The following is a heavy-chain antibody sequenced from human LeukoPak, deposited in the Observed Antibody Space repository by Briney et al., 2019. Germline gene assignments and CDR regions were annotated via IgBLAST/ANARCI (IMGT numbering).Heavy chain of an antibody. D-gene: IGHD4-17*01. Sequence: DPGGSLRLSCAASGFIFNNYAMSWVRQAPGEGLEWVSAISGGGDSIYYADSVKGRFTISRDNSKNMLYLQMNSLRAEDTAVYYCAKYASVTSFDYWGQGTLVTVSS. CDR3: AKYASVTSFDY. J-gene: IGHJ4*02. V-gene: IGHV3-23*01. CDR1: GFIFNNYA. CDR2: ISGGGDSI.